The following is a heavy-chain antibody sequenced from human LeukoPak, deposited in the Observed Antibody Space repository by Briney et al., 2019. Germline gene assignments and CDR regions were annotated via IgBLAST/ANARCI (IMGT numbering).Heavy chain of an antibody. D-gene: IGHD3-10*01. Sequence: GSLRLSCAASGFTFSTYGMYWVRQAPGKGLEYVSGISSSGTNTYYANSVKGRFTISRDNSKNTLYLQMGSLRAEDMAVYYCSRDLYYGSGSSYNGLEYWGQGTLVTVSS. V-gene: IGHV3-64*01. J-gene: IGHJ4*02. CDR1: GFTFSTYG. CDR3: SRDLYYGSGSSYNGLEY. CDR2: ISSSGTNT.